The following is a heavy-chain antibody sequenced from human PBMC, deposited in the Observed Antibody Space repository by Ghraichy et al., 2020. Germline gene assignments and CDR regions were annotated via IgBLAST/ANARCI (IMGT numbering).Heavy chain of an antibody. V-gene: IGHV3-23*01. Sequence: LSLTCAASGFTFSSYAMSWVRQTPGKGLGWVSGISGSGGRTYYADSVKGRFTISRDNSKNTLYLQMNSLRAEDTAVYYCTKGGMTYYYDNSGTHTFDIWGQGTMITVSS. J-gene: IGHJ3*02. CDR2: ISGSGGRT. CDR1: GFTFSSYA. CDR3: TKGGMTYYYDNSGTHTFDI. D-gene: IGHD3-22*01.